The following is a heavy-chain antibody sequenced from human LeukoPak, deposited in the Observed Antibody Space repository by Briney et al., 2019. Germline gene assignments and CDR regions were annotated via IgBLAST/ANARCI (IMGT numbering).Heavy chain of an antibody. V-gene: IGHV1-24*01. CDR3: ATDGKQLVRRFDY. CDR2: LDPEDGET. J-gene: IGHJ4*02. CDR1: GYTLTELS. D-gene: IGHD6-13*01. Sequence: ASVKVSCKVSGYTLTELSMHWVRQAPGKGLEWMGGLDPEDGETIYAQKFQGRVTMTEDTSTDTAYMELSSLRSEDTAVYYCATDGKQLVRRFDYWGQGTLVTVSS.